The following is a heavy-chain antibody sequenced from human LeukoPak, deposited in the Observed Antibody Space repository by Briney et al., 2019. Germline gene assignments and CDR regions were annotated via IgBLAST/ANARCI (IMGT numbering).Heavy chain of an antibody. D-gene: IGHD1/OR15-1a*01. Sequence: ASVKVSCKASVYTFTGYCMHCVRQAPVQGLECMGCINPNSGGTNYAQKFQGRVTMTRDTSISTAYMELSRLRSDDTAVYYCARALQLEQDKWFDPWGQGTLVTVSS. J-gene: IGHJ5*02. CDR2: INPNSGGT. V-gene: IGHV1-2*02. CDR1: VYTFTGYC. CDR3: ARALQLEQDKWFDP.